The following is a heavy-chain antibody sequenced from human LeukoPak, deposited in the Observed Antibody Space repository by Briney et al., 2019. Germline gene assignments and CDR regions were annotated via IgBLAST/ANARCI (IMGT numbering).Heavy chain of an antibody. CDR1: GGSISSSGYY. D-gene: IGHD1-26*01. V-gene: IGHV4-39*01. CDR2: IFYSGDT. CDR3: ARHCTAFSSGNYCLFGFDI. Sequence: PSETLSLTCTVSGGSISSSGYYWNWIRQPPGKGLEWIGRIFYSGDTYYTPSLKSRVTISVDTSKNQFSLKLSSVTAADTAVYYCARHCTAFSSGNYCLFGFDIWGQGTKVAVSS. J-gene: IGHJ3*02.